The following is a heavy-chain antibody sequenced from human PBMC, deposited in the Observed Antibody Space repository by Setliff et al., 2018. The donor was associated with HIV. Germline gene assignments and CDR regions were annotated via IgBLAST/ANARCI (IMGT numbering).Heavy chain of an antibody. V-gene: IGHV1-2*02. CDR3: ARSDYAWGSSPEKLDY. CDR1: GYTFTGYY. CDR2: INPNSGGT. J-gene: IGHJ4*02. D-gene: IGHD3-16*01. Sequence: ASVKVSCKASGYTFTGYYMHWVRQAPGQGLEWMGWINPNSGGTDSAKKFQGRVTMTRDTSISTAYMELSRLRSDDTAVYYCARSDYAWGSSPEKLDYWGQGTLVTVSS.